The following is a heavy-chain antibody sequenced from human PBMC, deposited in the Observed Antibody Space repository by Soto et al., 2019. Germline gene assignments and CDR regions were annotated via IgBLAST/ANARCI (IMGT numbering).Heavy chain of an antibody. J-gene: IGHJ4*02. CDR2: IYYSGST. D-gene: IGHD1-20*01. Sequence: SETLSLSCTVSGGSISSYYWSWIRQPPGKGLEWIGYIYYSGSTNYNPSLKSRVTISVDTSKNQFSLKLSSVTAADTAVYYCARRYGRNFDYWGQRTLVTGSS. V-gene: IGHV4-59*01. CDR1: GGSISSYY. CDR3: ARRYGRNFDY.